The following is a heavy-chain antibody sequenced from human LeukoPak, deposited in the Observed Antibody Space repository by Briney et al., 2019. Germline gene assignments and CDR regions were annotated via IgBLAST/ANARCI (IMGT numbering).Heavy chain of an antibody. J-gene: IGHJ3*02. V-gene: IGHV3-48*03. CDR1: GFTFSSYA. D-gene: IGHD1-26*01. CDR2: ISSSGSTI. CDR3: ARSGGSYYNDAFDI. Sequence: GGSLRLACAASGFTFSSYAMNWVRQAPGKGLEWVSYISSSGSTIYYADSVKGRFTISRDNAKNSLYLQMNSLRAEDTAVYYCARSGGSYYNDAFDIWGQGTMVTVSS.